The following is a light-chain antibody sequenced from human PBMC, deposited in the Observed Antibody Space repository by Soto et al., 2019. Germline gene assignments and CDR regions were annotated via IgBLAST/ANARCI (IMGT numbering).Light chain of an antibody. CDR2: GAS. J-gene: IGKJ1*01. V-gene: IGKV3-20*02. CDR3: LQDINYPWT. Sequence: PGERATLSFRASQSFSSSYLAWYQQKPGQAPRLLIYGASSRATGIPSRFSGSGSGTDFTLAISSLQPEDSATYYCLQDINYPWTFGQGTKVDIK. CDR1: QSFSSSY.